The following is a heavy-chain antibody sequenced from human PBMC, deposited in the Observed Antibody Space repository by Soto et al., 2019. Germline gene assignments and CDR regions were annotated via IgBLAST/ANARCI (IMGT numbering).Heavy chain of an antibody. CDR1: GYTFTSYY. Sequence: ASVKVSCKASGYTFTSYYMHWVRQAPGQGLEWMGRIIPILGIANYAQKFQGRVTITADKSTSTAYMELSSLRSEDTAVYYCGRDLEGRDGYNECWGQGTLVTVS. J-gene: IGHJ4*02. CDR2: IIPILGIA. V-gene: IGHV1-69*04. CDR3: GRDLEGRDGYNEC. D-gene: IGHD5-12*01.